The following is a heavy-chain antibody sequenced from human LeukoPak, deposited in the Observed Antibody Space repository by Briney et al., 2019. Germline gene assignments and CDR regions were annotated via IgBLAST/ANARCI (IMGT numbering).Heavy chain of an antibody. CDR2: INHSGST. CDR3: AKRAVTTAGDLWFDP. D-gene: IGHD2-21*01. Sequence: SETLSLTCAVYGGSFSGYYWSWIRQPPGKGLEWIGEINHSGSTNYNPSLKSRVTISVDTSKNHFSLKLSSVTAADTAVYYCAKRAVTTAGDLWFDPWGQGTLVTVPS. J-gene: IGHJ5*02. V-gene: IGHV4-34*01. CDR1: GGSFSGYY.